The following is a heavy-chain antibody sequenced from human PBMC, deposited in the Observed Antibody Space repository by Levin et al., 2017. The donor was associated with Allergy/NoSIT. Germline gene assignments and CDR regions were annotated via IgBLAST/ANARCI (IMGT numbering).Heavy chain of an antibody. CDR3: ARGELGWYFDV. V-gene: IGHV6-1*01. J-gene: IGHJ2*01. Sequence: SQTLSLTCAISGDSVSSNNAAWNWFRQSPSRGLEWLGRTYYRSKWSNDYAVSVKSRITINPDTSKNQFSLQLNSVTPEDTAVYYCARGELGWYFDVWGRGTLVTVSS. CDR1: GDSVSSNNAA. CDR2: TYYRSKWSN. D-gene: IGHD7-27*01.